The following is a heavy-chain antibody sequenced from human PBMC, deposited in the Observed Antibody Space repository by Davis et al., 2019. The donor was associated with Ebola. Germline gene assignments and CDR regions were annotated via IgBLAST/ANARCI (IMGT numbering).Heavy chain of an antibody. V-gene: IGHV1-8*01. J-gene: IGHJ5*02. CDR1: GYTFTTCN. CDR3: ATAFDRRHYGSWFDP. CDR2: MNPNNGTT. D-gene: IGHD4-17*01. Sequence: AASVKVSCKAPGYTFTTCNINWVRQATGPGLEWMGWMNPNNGTTGCAQKFQGRVTMTRNTSITTAYMEVSSLTSEDTAVYYCATAFDRRHYGSWFDPWGQGTPVTVSS.